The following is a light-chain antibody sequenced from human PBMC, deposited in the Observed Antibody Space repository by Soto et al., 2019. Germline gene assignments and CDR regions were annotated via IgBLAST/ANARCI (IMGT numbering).Light chain of an antibody. J-gene: IGLJ3*02. CDR2: EVS. Sequence: QSALTQPASVSGSPGQSFSISCTGTRRDVGGYNYVSWYQQHPGKAPKLLIYEVSNRPSGVSNRFSGSKSANTASLTISGLQAEDEADYYCYSYTNNNTPMFGGRTQLTVL. CDR1: RRDVGGYNY. V-gene: IGLV2-14*01. CDR3: YSYTNNNTPM.